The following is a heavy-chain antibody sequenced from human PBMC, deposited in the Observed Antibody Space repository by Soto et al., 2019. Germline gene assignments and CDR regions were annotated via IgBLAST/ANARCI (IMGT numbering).Heavy chain of an antibody. CDR3: ARQADYNILTGYFYYFDY. Sequence: GESLKISCKSSGYSFTDYWIGWVSQMPGKGLEWMGIIYPGDSDARYSPSFQGQVTISVDTSINTAFLRWNSLTASDTAMYYCARQADYNILTGYFYYFDYWGQGSLVTVSS. V-gene: IGHV5-51*01. CDR1: GYSFTDYW. J-gene: IGHJ4*02. CDR2: IYPGDSDA. D-gene: IGHD3-9*01.